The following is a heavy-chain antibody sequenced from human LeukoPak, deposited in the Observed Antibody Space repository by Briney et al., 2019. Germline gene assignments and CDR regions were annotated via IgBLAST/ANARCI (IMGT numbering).Heavy chain of an antibody. Sequence: PGGSLRLSCAASGFTFRSYEMNWVRQAPGKGLEWVSYISSSGSTIYYADSVKGRFTISRDNAKNSLYLQMNSLRAEDTAVYYCARRPTMIEDWGQGTLVTVSS. D-gene: IGHD3-22*01. J-gene: IGHJ4*02. CDR3: ARRPTMIED. CDR1: GFTFRSYE. V-gene: IGHV3-48*03. CDR2: ISSSGSTI.